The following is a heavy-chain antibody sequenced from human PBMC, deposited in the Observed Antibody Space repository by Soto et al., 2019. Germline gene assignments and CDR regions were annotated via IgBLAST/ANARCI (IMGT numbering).Heavy chain of an antibody. CDR3: ARGSERKNDAFDL. CDR2: IYYSGST. J-gene: IGHJ3*01. Sequence: QVQLQESGPGLVKPSETLSLTCTVSGGSISSYYWSWIRQPPGKGLEWIGYIYYSGSTNYNPSLKSRVTISVDPAKNQFSLKLSSVTAADTAVYYCARGSERKNDAFDLWGQGTMVTVSS. CDR1: GGSISSYY. V-gene: IGHV4-59*01.